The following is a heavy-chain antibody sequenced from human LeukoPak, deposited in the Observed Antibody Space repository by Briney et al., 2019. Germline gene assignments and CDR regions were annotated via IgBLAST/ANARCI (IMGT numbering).Heavy chain of an antibody. CDR1: GYTLTSYP. D-gene: IGHD3-16*01. CDR3: ARGELSRFDP. Sequence: ASVKVSCKASGYTLTSYPISWVRQAPGQGLEWMGWVSAYNGNRNYAQKVQGRVTMTTDPSTSTAYMELTNLTSDDTAVYYCARGELSRFDPWGQGTLVTVSS. CDR2: VSAYNGNR. V-gene: IGHV1-18*01. J-gene: IGHJ5*02.